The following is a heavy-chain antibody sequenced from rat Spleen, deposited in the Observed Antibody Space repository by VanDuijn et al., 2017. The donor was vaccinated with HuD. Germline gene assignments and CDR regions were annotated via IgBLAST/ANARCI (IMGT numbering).Heavy chain of an antibody. CDR2: ISYDGGGT. V-gene: IGHV5-20*01. Sequence: EVKLVESGGGLVQPGNSLTVSCVASGFIFSDYYMAWVRQAPTKGLEWVASISYDGGGTYYRDSVKGRFSISRDNAESSLHLQMDSLRSEDTATYYCTIDRRYFDEGYVMDAWGQGASVTVSS. CDR1: GFIFSDYY. D-gene: IGHD1-12*01. J-gene: IGHJ4*01. CDR3: TIDRRYFDEGYVMDA.